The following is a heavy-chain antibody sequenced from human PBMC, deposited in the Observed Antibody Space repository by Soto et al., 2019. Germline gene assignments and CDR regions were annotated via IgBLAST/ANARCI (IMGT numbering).Heavy chain of an antibody. CDR3: AKDQGDYMVSGMDV. CDR2: INPNSGAT. V-gene: IGHV1-2*02. J-gene: IGHJ6*02. D-gene: IGHD4-4*01. Sequence: ASVKVSCKASGYTFTDYYIYWLRQAPGHGLEWMGWINPNSGATNYAHNFQGRVTMTRDTSIRAVYMELSRLSSDDTAVYSCAKDQGDYMVSGMDVWDQGTTVTVS. CDR1: GYTFTDYY.